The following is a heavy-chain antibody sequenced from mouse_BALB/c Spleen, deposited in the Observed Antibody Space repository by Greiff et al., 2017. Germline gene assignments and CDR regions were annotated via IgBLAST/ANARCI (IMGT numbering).Heavy chain of an antibody. CDR1: GYTFTSYW. Sequence: QVQLQQSGAELVKPGASVKLSCKTSGYTFTSYWIQWVKQRPGQGLGWIGEIFPGTGTTYYNEKFKGKATLTIDTSSSTAYMQLSSLTSEDSAVYFCARRQGRSGSLFAYWGQGTLVTVSA. V-gene: IGHV1S132*01. J-gene: IGHJ3*01. CDR3: ARRQGRSGSLFAY. CDR2: IFPGTGTT. D-gene: IGHD3-1*01.